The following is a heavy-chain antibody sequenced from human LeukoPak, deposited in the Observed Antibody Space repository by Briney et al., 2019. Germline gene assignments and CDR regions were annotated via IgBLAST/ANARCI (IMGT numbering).Heavy chain of an antibody. Sequence: SETLSLTCTVSGGSISSYYWSWIRQPAGKGLEWIGRIYTSGSTNYNPSLKSRVTMPVDTPKNQFSLKLSSVTAADTAVYYCARDASIAAAGDNWFDPWGQGTLVTVSS. J-gene: IGHJ5*02. CDR2: IYTSGST. V-gene: IGHV4-4*07. CDR1: GGSISSYY. CDR3: ARDASIAAAGDNWFDP. D-gene: IGHD6-13*01.